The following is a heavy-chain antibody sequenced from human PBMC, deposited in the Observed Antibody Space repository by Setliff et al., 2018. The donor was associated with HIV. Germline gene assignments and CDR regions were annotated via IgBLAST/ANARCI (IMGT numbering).Heavy chain of an antibody. J-gene: IGHJ2*01. D-gene: IGHD5-12*01. CDR3: ARDRSWVRFGNWYLDL. CDR1: GFTFGRYD. Sequence: GSLRLSCAASGFTFGRYDMSWVRQAPGKGLEWISSITSSRKYMHYADSLTGRFTISRDNAKNSLYLQVNSLRAEDTAVYYCARDRSWVRFGNWYLDLWGRGTLVTVSS. CDR2: ITSSRKYM. V-gene: IGHV3-21*04.